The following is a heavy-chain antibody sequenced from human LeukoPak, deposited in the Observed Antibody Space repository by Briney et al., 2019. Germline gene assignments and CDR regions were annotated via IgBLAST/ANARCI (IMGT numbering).Heavy chain of an antibody. J-gene: IGHJ4*02. D-gene: IGHD3-16*01. CDR2: ISGSGSRI. CDR1: GLTFSNYE. Sequence: PGGSLRLSCAGSGLTFSNYEMNWVRQAPGKGVEWVSFISGSGSRIYYADSVKGRFTISRDNAKNSLYLQMNNLRADDTAVYYCAKDQGRGGFGLDCWGQGTLVTVSS. V-gene: IGHV3-48*03. CDR3: AKDQGRGGFGLDC.